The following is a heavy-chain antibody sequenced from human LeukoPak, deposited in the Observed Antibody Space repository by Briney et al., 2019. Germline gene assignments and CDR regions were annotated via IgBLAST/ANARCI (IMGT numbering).Heavy chain of an antibody. Sequence: TSETLSLTCTVSGGSISSYYWSWIRQPPGKGLEWIGYIYYSGSTNYNPSLKSRVTMLVDTSKNQFSLKLSSVTAADTAVYYCASIQGDAFDIWGRGTMVTV. CDR3: ASIQGDAFDI. CDR1: GGSISSYY. CDR2: IYYSGST. J-gene: IGHJ3*02. V-gene: IGHV4-59*01.